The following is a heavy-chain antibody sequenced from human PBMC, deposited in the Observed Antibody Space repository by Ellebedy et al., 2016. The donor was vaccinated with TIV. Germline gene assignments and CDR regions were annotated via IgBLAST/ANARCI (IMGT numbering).Heavy chain of an antibody. J-gene: IGHJ4*02. V-gene: IGHV1-18*01. D-gene: IGHD1-26*01. CDR2: INPYHGHT. CDR3: ARARWELGDY. CDR1: GYTFTSYG. Sequence: ASVKVSXXTSGYTFTSYGITWVRQSPGQGLEWMGWINPYHGHTNYSQNFQGRVTMSTDTSTSTAYMELRSLRSDDTAVYYCARARWELGDYWGQGTLVTVSS.